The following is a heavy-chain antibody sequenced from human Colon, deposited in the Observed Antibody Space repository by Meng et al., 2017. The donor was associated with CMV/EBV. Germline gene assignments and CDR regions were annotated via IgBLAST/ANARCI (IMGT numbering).Heavy chain of an antibody. V-gene: IGHV1-18*01. CDR1: GDTFIEFG. CDR2: ISAYNGNT. Sequence: VDVGKCGRRGDKPGADVKVTWKASGDTFIEFGIRWVRQAPGLGLEWMGWISAYNGNTNYAPEFQGRVTLTTDTSMTPDNSTTTVYMELRSLRSDDTAIYYCATELSRGGYWGQGTLVTVSS. CDR3: ATELSRGGY. J-gene: IGHJ4*02.